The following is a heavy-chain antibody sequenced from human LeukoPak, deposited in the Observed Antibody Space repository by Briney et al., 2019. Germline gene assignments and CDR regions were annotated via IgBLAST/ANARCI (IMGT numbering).Heavy chain of an antibody. J-gene: IGHJ4*02. CDR3: ARAPHRVWSYYFDY. CDR1: GGTFSSYT. CDR2: IIPILGIA. V-gene: IGHV1-69*02. Sequence: GASVKVSCKASGGTFSSYTISWVRQAPGQGLEWMGRIIPILGIANYAQKFQGRVTITADKSTSTAYMELSSLRSEDTAVYYCARAPHRVWSYYFDYWGQGTLVTVSS. D-gene: IGHD3-10*01.